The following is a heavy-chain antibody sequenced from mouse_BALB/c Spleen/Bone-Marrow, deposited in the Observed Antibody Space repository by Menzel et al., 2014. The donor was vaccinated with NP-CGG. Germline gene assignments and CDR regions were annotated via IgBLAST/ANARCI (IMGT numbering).Heavy chain of an antibody. D-gene: IGHD2-14*01. Sequence: EVQVVESGPELVKPGASVKMSCKASGYTFTSYVMHWVKQEPGQGLEWIGYINPYNDGTKYNEKFKGKATLTSDKSSSTAYMELSSLTSEDSAVYYCARGGRYDGFAYWGQGTLVTVSA. CDR3: ARGGRYDGFAY. CDR2: INPYNDGT. J-gene: IGHJ3*01. CDR1: GYTFTSYV. V-gene: IGHV1-14*01.